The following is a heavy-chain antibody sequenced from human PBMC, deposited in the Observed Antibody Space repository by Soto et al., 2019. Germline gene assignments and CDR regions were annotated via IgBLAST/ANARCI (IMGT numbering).Heavy chain of an antibody. CDR3: ARARQQLIRPRFDV. J-gene: IGHJ5*02. CDR2: IYHSGSP. D-gene: IGHD1-1*01. Sequence: PSETLSLTCAVSGGSISSGGYSWSWIRQPPGKGLEWIGYIYHSGSPYYNPSLKSRVTISVDRSKNQFSLKLSSVTAADTAVYYCARARQQLIRPRFDVWGQGSLVTVSS. V-gene: IGHV4-30-2*01. CDR1: GGSISSGGYS.